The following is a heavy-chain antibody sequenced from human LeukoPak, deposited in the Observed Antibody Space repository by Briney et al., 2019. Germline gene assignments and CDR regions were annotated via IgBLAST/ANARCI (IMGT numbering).Heavy chain of an antibody. D-gene: IGHD4-23*01. CDR3: AKDVQVVRAIFDS. V-gene: IGHV3-23*01. CDR1: GFTFSSYA. CDR2: ISGSSGST. Sequence: GGSLRLSCAASGFTFSSYAMSWVRQAPGKGLEWVSCISGSSGSTYYADSVKGRFTISRDNPKKTLYLQMNNLRAEDTAVYYSAKDVQVVRAIFDSWGQGTLVTVSS. J-gene: IGHJ4*02.